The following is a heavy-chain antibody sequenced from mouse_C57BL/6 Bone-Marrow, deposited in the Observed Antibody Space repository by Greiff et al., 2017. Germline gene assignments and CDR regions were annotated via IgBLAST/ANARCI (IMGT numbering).Heavy chain of an antibody. J-gene: IGHJ3*01. CDR3: ARPDGNYGAWFAY. Sequence: DVQLQESGGGLVKPGGSLKLSCAASGFTFSDYGMHWVRQAPEKGLEWVAYISSGSSTIYYADTVKGRFTISRDNAKNTLFLQMTSLRSEDTAMYYCARPDGNYGAWFAYWGQGTLVTVSA. V-gene: IGHV5-17*01. CDR2: ISSGSSTI. CDR1: GFTFSDYG. D-gene: IGHD2-1*01.